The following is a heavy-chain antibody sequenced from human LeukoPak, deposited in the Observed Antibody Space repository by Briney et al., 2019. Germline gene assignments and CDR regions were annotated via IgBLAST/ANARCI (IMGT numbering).Heavy chain of an antibody. CDR2: IIPIFGTA. Sequence: SVKVSCKASGGTFSSYATSWVRQAPGQGLEWMGGIIPIFGTANYAQKFQGRVTITADESTSTAYMELSSLRSEDTAVYYCARVGNRDGYSFDYWGQGTLVTVSS. CDR3: ARVGNRDGYSFDY. D-gene: IGHD5-24*01. V-gene: IGHV1-69*13. J-gene: IGHJ4*02. CDR1: GGTFSSYA.